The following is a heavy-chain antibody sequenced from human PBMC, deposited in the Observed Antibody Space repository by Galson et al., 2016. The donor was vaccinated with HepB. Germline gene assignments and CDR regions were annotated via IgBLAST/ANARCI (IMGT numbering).Heavy chain of an antibody. V-gene: IGHV3-21*01. CDR2: ISSSSRYI. CDR1: GFAFSAYT. D-gene: IGHD1-26*01. Sequence: SLRLSCAGSGFAFSAYTLNWVRQAPGKGLEWVSSISSSSRYIYYADSVKGRFTISRDNANNSVYLQRNSLRDEDTAVYYCARDDGVGATLDYWGQGALVTVSS. J-gene: IGHJ4*02. CDR3: ARDDGVGATLDY.